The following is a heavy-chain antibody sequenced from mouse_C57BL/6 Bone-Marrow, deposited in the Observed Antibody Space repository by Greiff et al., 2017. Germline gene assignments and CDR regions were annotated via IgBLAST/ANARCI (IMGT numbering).Heavy chain of an antibody. CDR2: IYPRSGNT. CDR3: ARYPGVYYGSSHWYVDV. J-gene: IGHJ1*03. Sequence: VQLQQSGAELARPGASVKLSCKASGSTFTSYGISWVKQRNGQGLEWIGEIYPRSGNTYYNEKFKGKDTLTADKSSSTAYMEVRRLTAEDSAVYCCARYPGVYYGSSHWYVDVWGTGTTVTVSS. V-gene: IGHV1-81*01. CDR1: GSTFTSYG. D-gene: IGHD1-1*01.